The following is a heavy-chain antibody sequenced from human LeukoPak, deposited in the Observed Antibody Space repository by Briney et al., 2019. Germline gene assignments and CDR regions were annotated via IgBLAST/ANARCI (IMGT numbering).Heavy chain of an antibody. V-gene: IGHV1-18*01. J-gene: IGHJ4*02. D-gene: IGHD4-17*01. CDR1: GYTFISYG. CDR2: ISAYNGNT. CDR3: ARAIPDYGKTDY. Sequence: ASVKVSRKASGYTFISYGISWVRQAPGQGLEWMGWISAYNGNTNYAQKLQGRVTMTTDTSTTTVYMELRSLRSDDTAVYYCARAIPDYGKTDYWGQGTLVTVSS.